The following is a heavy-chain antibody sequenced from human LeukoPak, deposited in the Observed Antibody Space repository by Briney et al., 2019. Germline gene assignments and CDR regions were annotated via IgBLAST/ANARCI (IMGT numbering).Heavy chain of an antibody. CDR2: IWYDGSKK. Sequence: GGSLRLSCAASGFTFSTYGMHWVRQAPGKGLEWVAVIWYDGSKKYYADSVKGRFTISRDNSKNTLYLQMNSLRAEDMAVYYCAKVAHYYGSGSYYEYYFDYWGQGTLVTVSS. D-gene: IGHD3-10*01. CDR1: GFTFSTYG. J-gene: IGHJ4*02. V-gene: IGHV3-33*06. CDR3: AKVAHYYGSGSYYEYYFDY.